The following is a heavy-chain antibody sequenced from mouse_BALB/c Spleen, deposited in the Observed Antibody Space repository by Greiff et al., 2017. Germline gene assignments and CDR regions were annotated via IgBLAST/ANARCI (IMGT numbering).Heavy chain of an antibody. V-gene: IGHV3-2*02. CDR2: ISYSGST. Sequence: EVKLVESGPGLVKPSQSLSLTCTVTGYSITSDYAWNWIRQFPGNKLEWMGYISYSGSTSYNPSLKSRISITRDPSKNQFFLQLNSVTTEDTATYYCARITTGDFDYWGQGTTLTVSS. CDR1: GYSITSDYA. J-gene: IGHJ2*01. CDR3: ARITTGDFDY. D-gene: IGHD1-1*01.